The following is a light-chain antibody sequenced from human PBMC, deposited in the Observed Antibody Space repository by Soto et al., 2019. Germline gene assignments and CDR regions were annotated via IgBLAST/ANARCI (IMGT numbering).Light chain of an antibody. Sequence: QPVLTQSPSASGTPGQRVTISCSGRDSNIESNSVTWYQQLPGTAPKLLMYSDDERPSGVPDRFSGSKSGTSASLAISGLQSEDEADYYCATWDDSLNGPVFGGGTKLTVL. CDR3: ATWDDSLNGPV. CDR2: SDD. J-gene: IGLJ2*01. V-gene: IGLV1-44*01. CDR1: DSNIESNS.